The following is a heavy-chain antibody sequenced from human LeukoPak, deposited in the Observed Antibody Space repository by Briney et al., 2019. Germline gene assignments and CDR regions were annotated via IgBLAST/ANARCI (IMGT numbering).Heavy chain of an antibody. V-gene: IGHV4-39*01. J-gene: IGHJ4*02. Sequence: PSETLSLTCTVSGGSISSSSYYWGWIRQPPGKGLEWIGRIYYSGSTYYNPSLKSRVTISVDTSKNQFSLKLSSVTAADTAVYYCARHEITIFGVVNGWGQGTLVTVSS. CDR1: GGSISSSSYY. CDR2: IYYSGST. D-gene: IGHD3-3*01. CDR3: ARHEITIFGVVNG.